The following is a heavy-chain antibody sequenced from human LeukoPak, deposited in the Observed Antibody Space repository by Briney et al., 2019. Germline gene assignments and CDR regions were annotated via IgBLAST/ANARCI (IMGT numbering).Heavy chain of an antibody. J-gene: IGHJ3*02. D-gene: IGHD2-15*01. Sequence: GGSLRLSCAASGFTFSSYWMSWVRQAPGKGLEWVANIKQDGSEKYYVDSVKGRFTISRDNAKNSLYLQMNSLRAEDTAVYYCARDQMIVVVAADAFDIWGQGTMVTVSS. CDR2: IKQDGSEK. CDR1: GFTFSSYW. CDR3: ARDQMIVVVAADAFDI. V-gene: IGHV3-7*01.